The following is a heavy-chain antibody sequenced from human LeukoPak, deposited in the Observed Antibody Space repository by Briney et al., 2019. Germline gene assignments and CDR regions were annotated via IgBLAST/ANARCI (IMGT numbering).Heavy chain of an antibody. D-gene: IGHD3-3*01. V-gene: IGHV3-11*01. CDR3: ARGDDFWSGYTLNWFDP. Sequence: GGSLRLSRAASGFTFSDYYMSWIRQAPGKGLGWVSYISSSGSTIYYADSVKGRFTISGDNAKNSLYLQMNSLRDEDTAVYYCARGDDFWSGYTLNWFDPWGQGTLVTVSS. J-gene: IGHJ5*02. CDR1: GFTFSDYY. CDR2: ISSSGSTI.